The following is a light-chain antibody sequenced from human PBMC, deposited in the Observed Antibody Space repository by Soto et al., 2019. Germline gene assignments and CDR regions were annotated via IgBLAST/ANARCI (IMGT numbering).Light chain of an antibody. V-gene: IGKV3-11*01. CDR1: QSVSTY. CDR2: DAS. J-gene: IGKJ4*01. Sequence: EIVLTQSPATLSLSPGERATLSCRASQSVSTYLAWYQQKHGQAPRLLSYDASNRATGIPARFSGSGSGTDFTLTISSLEPEGFAVYYCQQRSHWPLLTFGGGTKVEIK. CDR3: QQRSHWPLLT.